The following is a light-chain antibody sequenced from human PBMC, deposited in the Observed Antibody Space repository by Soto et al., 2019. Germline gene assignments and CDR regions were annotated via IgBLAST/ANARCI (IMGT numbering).Light chain of an antibody. CDR3: SSHTTSNTYV. Sequence: QSALTQPPSVSGSPGQSVTIHCTGSSSDVGSFSRVSWYQQPPGTAPKLIIYEVSYRPSGVPDRFSGSKSGNTASLTISGLLAEHEADYYCSSHTTSNTYVFGTGTKVTVL. V-gene: IGLV2-18*02. CDR2: EVS. CDR1: SSDVGSFSR. J-gene: IGLJ1*01.